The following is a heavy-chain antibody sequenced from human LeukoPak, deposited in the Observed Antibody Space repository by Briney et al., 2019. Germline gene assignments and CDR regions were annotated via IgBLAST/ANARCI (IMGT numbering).Heavy chain of an antibody. CDR1: GYTFTSYY. J-gene: IGHJ4*02. CDR3: ARAEMATIEERRTFDY. D-gene: IGHD5-24*01. V-gene: IGHV1-46*01. CDR2: INPSGGST. Sequence: ASVKVSCKASGYTFTSYYMHWVRQAPGQGLEWMGIINPSGGSTSYAQKFQGRVTMTRDMSTSTVYMELSSLRSEDTAVYYCARAEMATIEERRTFDYWGQGTLVTVSS.